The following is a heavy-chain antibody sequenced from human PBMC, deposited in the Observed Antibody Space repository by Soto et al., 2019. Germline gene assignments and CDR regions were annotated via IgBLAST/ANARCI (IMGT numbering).Heavy chain of an antibody. CDR2: ISWNSGSI. D-gene: IGHD1-26*01. CDR1: GFTFDDYA. J-gene: IGHJ6*02. Sequence: GGSLRLSCAASGFTFDDYAMHWVRQAPGKGLEWVSGISWNSGSIGYADSVKGRFTISRDNAKNSLYLQMNSLRAEDTALYYCAKTYSGSYYAYYYGMDVWGQGTTVTVSS. CDR3: AKTYSGSYYAYYYGMDV. V-gene: IGHV3-9*01.